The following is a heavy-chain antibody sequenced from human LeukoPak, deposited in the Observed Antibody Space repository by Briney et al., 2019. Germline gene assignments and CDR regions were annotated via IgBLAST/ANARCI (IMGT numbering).Heavy chain of an antibody. D-gene: IGHD5-24*01. CDR2: ISYDGSTE. Sequence: GGSLRLSRAASGFTFSNYGMHWVRQAPGKGLEWVAVISYDGSTEQYSDSVKGRSTFSRDNSKNTLYLQMDSLRPEDTAVYYCAKDYRRDGYNYYFDYWGQGTLVTLSS. CDR3: AKDYRRDGYNYYFDY. CDR1: GFTFSNYG. V-gene: IGHV3-30*18. J-gene: IGHJ4*02.